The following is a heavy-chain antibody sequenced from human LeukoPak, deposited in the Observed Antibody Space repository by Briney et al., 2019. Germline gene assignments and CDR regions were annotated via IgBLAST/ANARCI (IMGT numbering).Heavy chain of an antibody. CDR2: INHSGST. V-gene: IGHV4-34*01. Sequence: NPSETLSLTCAVYGGSFSGYYWSWIRQPPGKGLEWIGEINHSGSTNYNPSLKSRVTISVDTSKNQFSLKLSSVTAADTAVYYCARHRSNYYFDYWGQGTLVTVSS. J-gene: IGHJ4*02. CDR3: ARHRSNYYFDY. D-gene: IGHD1-26*01. CDR1: GGSFSGYY.